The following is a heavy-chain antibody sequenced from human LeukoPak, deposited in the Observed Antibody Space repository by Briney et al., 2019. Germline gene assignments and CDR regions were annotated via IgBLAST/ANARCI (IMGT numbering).Heavy chain of an antibody. CDR3: ARQWFGDY. D-gene: IGHD3-10*01. J-gene: IGHJ4*02. CDR1: GITSGSFA. CDR2: ITSSGTNV. Sequence: GGSLRLSCAVSGITSGSFAMSWIRQAPGKGLEWLSYITSSGTNVYYKDSVKGRFSVSRDNTKNSLYLQMNSLGAEDTAVYYCARQWFGDYWGQGILVTVSS. V-gene: IGHV3-11*01.